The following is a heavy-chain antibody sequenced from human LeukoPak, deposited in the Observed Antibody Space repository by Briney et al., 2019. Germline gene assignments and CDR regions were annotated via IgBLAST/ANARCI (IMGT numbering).Heavy chain of an antibody. CDR1: GFTVSSNY. Sequence: PGGSLRLSCAASGFTVSSNYMSWIRQPPGKGLEWIGEINHSGSTNYNPSLKSRVTISVDTSKNQFSLKLSSVTAADTAVYYCARRVGDYVWGSYRSPFDYWGQGTLVTVSS. J-gene: IGHJ4*02. V-gene: IGHV4-34*01. CDR2: INHSGST. D-gene: IGHD3-16*02. CDR3: ARRVGDYVWGSYRSPFDY.